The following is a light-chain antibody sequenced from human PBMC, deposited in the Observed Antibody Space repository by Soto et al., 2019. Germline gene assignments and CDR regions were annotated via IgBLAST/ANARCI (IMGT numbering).Light chain of an antibody. V-gene: IGKV1-39*01. CDR2: AAS. Sequence: DIQMTQSPSSLSAFVGDTVTISCRATDSIDRYLNWYQQKPGQAPRVLITAASTLQSGVPSRFSASGSGTDFTLTINNLQPEDVATYYCQRTYNAPFTFGPGTKVAIK. CDR3: QRTYNAPFT. J-gene: IGKJ3*01. CDR1: DSIDRY.